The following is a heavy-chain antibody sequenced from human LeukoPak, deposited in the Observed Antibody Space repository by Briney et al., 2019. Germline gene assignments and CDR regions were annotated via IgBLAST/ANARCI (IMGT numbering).Heavy chain of an antibody. CDR1: GYTFTSYG. CDR3: AAKLPGIAAAATPLDNWFDP. Sequence: ASVKVSCKASGYTFTSYGIRWVRQAPGQGLEWMGWISAYNGNTNYAQKLQGRVTMTTDTSTSTAYMELRSLRSDDTAVYYCAAKLPGIAAAATPLDNWFDPWGQGTLVTVSS. D-gene: IGHD6-13*01. J-gene: IGHJ5*02. CDR2: ISAYNGNT. V-gene: IGHV1-18*01.